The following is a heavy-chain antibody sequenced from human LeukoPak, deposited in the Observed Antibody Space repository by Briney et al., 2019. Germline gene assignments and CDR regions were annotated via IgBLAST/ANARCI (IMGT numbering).Heavy chain of an antibody. CDR1: GFTFSSYW. CDR2: IKQDGSEK. V-gene: IGHV3-7*01. CDR3: ARVGAVRLRQVFDY. Sequence: GGSLRLSCAAPGFTFSSYWMSWVRQAPGKGLEGVANIKQDGSEKYYVDSVKGRFTISRDNAKNSLYLQMNSLRAEDTAVYYCARVGAVRLRQVFDYWGQGTLVTVSS. D-gene: IGHD4-17*01. J-gene: IGHJ4*02.